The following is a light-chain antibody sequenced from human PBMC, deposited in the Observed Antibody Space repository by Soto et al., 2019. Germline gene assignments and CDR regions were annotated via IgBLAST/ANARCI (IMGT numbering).Light chain of an antibody. CDR1: SSSIGGNS. V-gene: IGLV1-51*01. J-gene: IGLJ1*01. CDR2: DDN. Sequence: QSVLTQPPSVSAAPGQNVTMSCSGSSSSIGGNSVSWYQQLPGTAPKLLIYDDNKRPSGIPDRFSGSKSGTSATLGITGFQTGDEADYYCGSWDSSLSAYVFGTGTKVTVL. CDR3: GSWDSSLSAYV.